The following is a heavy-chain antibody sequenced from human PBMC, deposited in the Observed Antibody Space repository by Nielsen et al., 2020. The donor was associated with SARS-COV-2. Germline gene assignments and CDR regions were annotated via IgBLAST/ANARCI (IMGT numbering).Heavy chain of an antibody. CDR1: GGSISSSSYY. V-gene: IGHV4-39*07. CDR2: IYYSGST. CDR3: ARGGVVYTWSFYYFDY. D-gene: IGHD5/OR15-5a*01. J-gene: IGHJ4*02. Sequence: SETLSLTCTVSGGSISSSSYYWGWIRQPPGKGLEWIGSIYYSGSTYYNPSLKSRVTISVDTSKNQFSLKLSSVTAADTAVYYCARGGVVYTWSFYYFDYWGQGTLVTVSS.